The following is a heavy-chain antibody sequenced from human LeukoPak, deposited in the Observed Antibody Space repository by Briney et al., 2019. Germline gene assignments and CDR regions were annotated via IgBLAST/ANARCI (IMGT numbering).Heavy chain of an antibody. V-gene: IGHV1-24*01. D-gene: IGHD3-3*01. CDR3: ATGLRFLEWLYYFDY. CDR1: GYTLTELS. CDR2: FDPEDGET. Sequence: ASVKVSCKVSGYTLTELSMHWVRQAPGNGLEWMGGFDPEDGETIYAQKFQGRVTMTEDTSTDTAYMELSSLRSEDTAVYYCATGLRFLEWLYYFDYWGQGTLVTVSS. J-gene: IGHJ4*02.